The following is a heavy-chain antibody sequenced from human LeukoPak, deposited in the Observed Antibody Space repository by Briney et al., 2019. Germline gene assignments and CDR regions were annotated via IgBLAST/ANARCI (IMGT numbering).Heavy chain of an antibody. CDR1: GYTFTSYG. Sequence: ASVKVSCKASGYTFTSYGISWVRQAPGQGLEWMGWISAYNGNTNYAQKFQGRVTMTRDTSISTAYMELSRLRSDDTAVYYCATIAAAAHDYWGQGTLVTVSS. J-gene: IGHJ4*02. D-gene: IGHD6-13*01. CDR3: ATIAAAAHDY. CDR2: ISAYNGNT. V-gene: IGHV1-18*01.